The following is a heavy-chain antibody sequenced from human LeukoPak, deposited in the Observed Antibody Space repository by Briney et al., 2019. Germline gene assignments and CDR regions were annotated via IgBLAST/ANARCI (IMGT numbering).Heavy chain of an antibody. D-gene: IGHD4-17*01. V-gene: IGHV1-18*01. CDR1: GYTFTSYG. CDR3: ARSSSYGDYSDY. J-gene: IGHJ4*02. CDR2: ISAYNGNT. Sequence: ASVTVSCKASGYTFTSYGISWVRQAPGQGLEWMGWISAYNGNTNHAQKLQGRVTMTTDTSTSTAYMELRSLRSDDTAVYYCARSSSYGDYSDYWGQGTLVTVSS.